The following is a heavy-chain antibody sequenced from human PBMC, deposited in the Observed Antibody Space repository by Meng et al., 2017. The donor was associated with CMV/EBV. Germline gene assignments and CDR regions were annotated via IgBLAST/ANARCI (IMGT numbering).Heavy chain of an antibody. D-gene: IGHD2-21*02. Sequence: SETLSLICTVSGYSISSGYYWGWIRQPPGKGLEWIGSIYHSGSTYYNPSLKSRVTISVDTSKNQFSLKLSSVTAADTAVYYCASDKQDTTATFDYWGQGTLVTVSS. V-gene: IGHV4-38-2*02. CDR1: GYSISSGYY. CDR2: IYHSGST. CDR3: ASDKQDTTATFDY. J-gene: IGHJ4*02.